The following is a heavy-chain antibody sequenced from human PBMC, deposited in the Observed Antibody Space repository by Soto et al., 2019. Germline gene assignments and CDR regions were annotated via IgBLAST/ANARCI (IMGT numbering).Heavy chain of an antibody. CDR2: IGTGGDT. CDR3: ARGGYDILTASQPLNDAFDI. CDR1: GFTFSSYD. J-gene: IGHJ3*02. V-gene: IGHV3-13*01. D-gene: IGHD3-9*01. Sequence: EVKLVESGGGLVQPGGSLRLSCAASGFTFSSYDMHWVRQATGKGLEWVSAIGTGGDTYYPGSVKGRFTISRENVKNSLYLQMNSLRAGDTAVYYCARGGYDILTASQPLNDAFDIWGQGTMVTVSS.